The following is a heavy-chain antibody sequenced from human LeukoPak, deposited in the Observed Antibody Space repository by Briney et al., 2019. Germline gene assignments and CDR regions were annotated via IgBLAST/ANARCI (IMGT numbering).Heavy chain of an antibody. J-gene: IGHJ4*02. CDR2: ISSSSSYI. V-gene: IGHV3-21*01. Sequence: PGGSLRLSCAASGFTFSGYSMSWVRQAPGKGLEWVSSISSSSSYIYYADSVKGRFTISRDNAKNSLYLQMNSLRAEDTAVYYCARDSPYSPYYFDYWGQGTLVTVSS. CDR3: ARDSPYSPYYFDY. D-gene: IGHD2-21*01. CDR1: GFTFSGYS.